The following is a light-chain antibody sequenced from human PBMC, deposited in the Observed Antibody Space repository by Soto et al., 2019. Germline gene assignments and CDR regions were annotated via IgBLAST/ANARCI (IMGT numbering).Light chain of an antibody. V-gene: IGLV2-11*01. CDR1: SSDVGGYNY. Sequence: QSALTQPRSVSGSPGQSVTISCTGTSSDVGGYNYVSWYQQHPGEAPKLMIYDVSKRPSGVPDRFSGSKSSNTASLTISGLQAEDEADYYCCSYAGSYTVVFGGATNLPVL. CDR3: CSYAGSYTVV. CDR2: DVS. J-gene: IGLJ2*01.